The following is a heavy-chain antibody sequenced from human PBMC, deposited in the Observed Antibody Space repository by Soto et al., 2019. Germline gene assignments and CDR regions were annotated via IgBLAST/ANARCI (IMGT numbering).Heavy chain of an antibody. CDR2: ISYDGSNK. J-gene: IGHJ6*02. Sequence: GGSLRISCAASGLTFSSYGMHGVRQAPGKGLEWVAVISYDGSNKYYADSVKGRFTISRDNSKNTLYLQMNSLRAEDTAVYYCAKKWERFLEWLPTYYGMDVWGQGTTVTVSS. CDR1: GLTFSSYG. D-gene: IGHD3-3*01. V-gene: IGHV3-30*18. CDR3: AKKWERFLEWLPTYYGMDV.